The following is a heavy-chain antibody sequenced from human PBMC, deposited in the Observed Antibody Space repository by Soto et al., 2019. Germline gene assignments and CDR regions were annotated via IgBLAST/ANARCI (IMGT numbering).Heavy chain of an antibody. V-gene: IGHV3-74*01. J-gene: IGHJ4*02. Sequence: EVQLVESGGGLVKPGGSLRLSCAASGVTFSNYWMHWVRQAPGKGLVWVARVSSDGSFTYYEDSVKGRVTISRDNAQNTLYLQMSTLRPDDTAVYYCAREGDMGSSAFDCWGQGTLVTVSS. CDR2: VSSDGSFT. CDR3: AREGDMGSSAFDC. D-gene: IGHD3-10*01. CDR1: GVTFSNYW.